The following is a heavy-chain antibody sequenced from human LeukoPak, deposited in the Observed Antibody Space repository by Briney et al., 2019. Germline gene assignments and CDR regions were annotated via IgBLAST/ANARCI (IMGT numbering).Heavy chain of an antibody. CDR2: IYYSGST. Sequence: SETLSLTCTVSGGSISSSSYYWGWIRQPPGKGLEWIGSIYYSGSTYYNPSLKSRVTISVDTSKNQFSLKLSSVTAADTAVYCCARHMGSWFDPWGQGTLVTVSS. D-gene: IGHD1-26*01. CDR3: ARHMGSWFDP. V-gene: IGHV4-39*01. J-gene: IGHJ5*02. CDR1: GGSISSSSYY.